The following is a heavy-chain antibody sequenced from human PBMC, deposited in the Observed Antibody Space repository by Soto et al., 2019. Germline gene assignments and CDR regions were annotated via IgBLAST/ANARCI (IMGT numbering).Heavy chain of an antibody. J-gene: IGHJ5*02. CDR1: GFTVSSIY. V-gene: IGHV3-66*01. CDR3: AREDWYS. CDR2: IYIDGST. D-gene: IGHD2-21*01. Sequence: HPGGSLRLSCAVFGFTVSSIYMSWVRQAPGKGLEWVSTIYIDGSTNHADSVKGRFTISRDNSKNTLHLQMDNVRAEDTAVYYCAREDWYSWCQGILVTVSS.